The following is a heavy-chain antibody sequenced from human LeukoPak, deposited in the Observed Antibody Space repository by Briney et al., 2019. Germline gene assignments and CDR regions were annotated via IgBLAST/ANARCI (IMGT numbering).Heavy chain of an antibody. CDR1: GYTFTGYY. CDR3: ARVIDGDYGGTADDAFDI. Sequence: GASVKVSCKASGYTFTGYYMHWVRQAPGQGLEWMGWINPNSGGTNYAQKFQGWVTMTRDTSISAAYMELSRLRSDDTAVYYCARVIDGDYGGTADDAFDIWGQGAMVTVSS. J-gene: IGHJ3*02. CDR2: INPNSGGT. D-gene: IGHD4-17*01. V-gene: IGHV1-2*04.